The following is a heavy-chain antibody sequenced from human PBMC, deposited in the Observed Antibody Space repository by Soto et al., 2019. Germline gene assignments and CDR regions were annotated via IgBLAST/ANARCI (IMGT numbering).Heavy chain of an antibody. CDR2: IYPGDSDT. D-gene: IGHD3-3*01. J-gene: IGHJ4*02. Sequence: GESLKISCKVSGYSFTSYWIGWVRQMPGKGLEWMGIIYPGDSDTRYSPSFQGQVTISADKSISTAYLQWSSLKASDTAMYYCARSPRIYDFWSGYHDYWGQGTLVTVSS. V-gene: IGHV5-51*01. CDR3: ARSPRIYDFWSGYHDY. CDR1: GYSFTSYW.